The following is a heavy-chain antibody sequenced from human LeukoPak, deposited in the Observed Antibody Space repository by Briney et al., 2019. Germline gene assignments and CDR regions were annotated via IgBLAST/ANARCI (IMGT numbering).Heavy chain of an antibody. Sequence: GGSLRLSCAGSGFSFSHYAINWVRQAPGKGLEWVSSITSSSDYIYYADSVKGRFTISRGNAKNLLYLQMNSLRAEDTAVYYCARDYPYSYYMNVWGNGTTVTVSS. J-gene: IGHJ6*03. D-gene: IGHD4-11*01. CDR3: ARDYPYSYYMNV. V-gene: IGHV3-21*01. CDR1: GFSFSHYA. CDR2: ITSSSDYI.